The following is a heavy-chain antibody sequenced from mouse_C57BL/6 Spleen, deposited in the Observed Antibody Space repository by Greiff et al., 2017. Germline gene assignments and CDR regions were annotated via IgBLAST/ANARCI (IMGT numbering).Heavy chain of an antibody. V-gene: IGHV3-6*01. CDR1: GYSITSGYY. CDR2: ISYDGSN. D-gene: IGHD1-1*01. J-gene: IGHJ4*01. CDR3: ARTDYGSNYAMDY. Sequence: DVQLQESGPGLVKPSQSLSLTCSVTGYSITSGYYWNWIRQFPGNKLEWMGYISYDGSNNSNPSLKNRISITRDTSKNQFFLKLNSVTTEDTATYYCARTDYGSNYAMDYWGQGTSVTVSS.